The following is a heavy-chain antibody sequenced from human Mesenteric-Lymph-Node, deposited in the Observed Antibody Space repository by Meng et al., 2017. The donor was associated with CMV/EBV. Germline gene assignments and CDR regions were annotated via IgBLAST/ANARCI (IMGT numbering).Heavy chain of an antibody. Sequence: GESLKISCAASGFTFSSYWMHWVRQAPGKGLVWVSRINSDGSTTNYADSVKGRFTISRDNAKNTLYLQMNSLRAEDTAVYYCTRFLDNGDFRGLDVWGQGTTVTVSS. J-gene: IGHJ6*02. V-gene: IGHV3-74*01. CDR1: GFTFSSYW. D-gene: IGHD4-17*01. CDR3: TRFLDNGDFRGLDV. CDR2: INSDGSTT.